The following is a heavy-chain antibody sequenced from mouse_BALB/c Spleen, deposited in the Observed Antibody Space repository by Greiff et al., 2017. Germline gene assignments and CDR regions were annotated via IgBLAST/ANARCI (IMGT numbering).Heavy chain of an antibody. CDR3: ARDRYYGSSYRYFDV. J-gene: IGHJ1*01. CDR1: GFTFSSYG. D-gene: IGHD1-1*01. Sequence: EVMLVESGGGLVQPGGSLKLSCAASGFTFSSYGMSWVRQTPDKRLELVATINSNGGSTYYPDSVKGRFTISRDNAKNTLYLQMSSLKSEDTAMYYCARDRYYGSSYRYFDVWGAGTTVTVSS. V-gene: IGHV5-6-3*01. CDR2: INSNGGST.